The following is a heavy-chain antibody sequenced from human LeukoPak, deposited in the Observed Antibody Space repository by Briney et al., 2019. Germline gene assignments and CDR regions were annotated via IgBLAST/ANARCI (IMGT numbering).Heavy chain of an antibody. CDR1: GYSFTSYW. CDR2: IYPGDSDT. D-gene: IGHD2-2*01. V-gene: IGHV5-51*01. J-gene: IGHJ3*02. CDR3: ATRIVVVPAAYDAFDI. Sequence: GESLKISCKGSGYSFTSYWIGWVRQMPGKGLEWMGIIYPGDSDTRYSPSFQGQVTISADKSISTAYLQWSSLKASDTAMYYCATRIVVVPAAYDAFDIWGQGTMVTVSS.